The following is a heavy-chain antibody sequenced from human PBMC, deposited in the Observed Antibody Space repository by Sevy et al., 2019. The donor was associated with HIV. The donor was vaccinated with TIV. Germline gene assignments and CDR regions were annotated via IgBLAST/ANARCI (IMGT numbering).Heavy chain of an antibody. Sequence: GGSLRLSCAASGFTFSDYYMSWIRQAPGKGLEWVSYVSGSDDTKYYADSVKGRFTISRDNAKNSLYLLMNSLRAEDTAVYYCARDHVKDGDLGDYYYFAMDVWGQGTMVTVSS. V-gene: IGHV3-11*01. CDR3: ARDHVKDGDLGDYYYFAMDV. D-gene: IGHD4-17*01. J-gene: IGHJ6*02. CDR2: VSGSDDTK. CDR1: GFTFSDYY.